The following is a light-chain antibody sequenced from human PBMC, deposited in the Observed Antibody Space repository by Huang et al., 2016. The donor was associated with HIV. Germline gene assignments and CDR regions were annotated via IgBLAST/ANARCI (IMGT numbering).Light chain of an antibody. CDR3: QQYDNWPPGLT. CDR2: DTS. V-gene: IGKV3D-15*01. CDR1: QNVRIN. J-gene: IGKJ4*01. Sequence: EIVMTQSPATLSVSPGGGATLSCRASQNVRINLAWYQQTPGQAPRLLIYDTSTRASGVPVRVSGSGCGTEFTLTISGLQSEDFAVYYCQQYDNWPPGLTFGGGTKVEI.